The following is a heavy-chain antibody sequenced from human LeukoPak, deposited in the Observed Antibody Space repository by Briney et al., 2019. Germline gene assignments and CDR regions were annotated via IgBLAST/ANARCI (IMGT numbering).Heavy chain of an antibody. CDR1: GFSFSRYE. D-gene: IGHD2-8*01. J-gene: IGHJ4*02. CDR2: ITTTGDRI. CDR3: VRDTKDY. V-gene: IGHV3-48*03. Sequence: GGSLRLSCLASGFSFSRYEMNWVRQAPGKGLEWIAYITTTGDRIQYADSVKGRFTISRDSTKNSLYLQLNNLRADDTALYYCVRDTKDYWGQGTLVTVSS.